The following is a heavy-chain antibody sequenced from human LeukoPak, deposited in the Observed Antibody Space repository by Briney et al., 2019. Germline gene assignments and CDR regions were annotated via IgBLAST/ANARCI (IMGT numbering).Heavy chain of an antibody. V-gene: IGHV3-64*01. CDR2: NSSNGGST. CDR3: ARGKDDYVWGSYRLDT. CDR1: GFTFTTYA. D-gene: IGHD3-16*02. Sequence: GGSLRLACAASGFTFTTYAMHWVRQAPGKGLEYVSHNSSNGGSTYYANSVKGRFTTSRDNSKNTLYLQMGSLRAEDMAVYYCARGKDDYVWGSYRLDTWGQGTLVTVSS. J-gene: IGHJ5*02.